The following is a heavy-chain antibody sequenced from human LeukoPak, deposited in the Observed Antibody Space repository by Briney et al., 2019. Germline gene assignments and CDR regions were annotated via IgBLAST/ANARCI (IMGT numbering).Heavy chain of an antibody. Sequence: PSETLSLTCNVYDGSFSGYLGSWVRQPPGKGLEWIGEINPSGGTNYNPSLQRRVTISLDTPRNQFSLRLSSLTAADTAVYYCARGRRVYCGGTSCFPLGVWGQGTSVIVS. CDR3: ARGRRVYCGGTSCFPLGV. CDR1: DGSFSGYL. CDR2: INPSGGT. J-gene: IGHJ6*02. D-gene: IGHD2-15*01. V-gene: IGHV4-34*01.